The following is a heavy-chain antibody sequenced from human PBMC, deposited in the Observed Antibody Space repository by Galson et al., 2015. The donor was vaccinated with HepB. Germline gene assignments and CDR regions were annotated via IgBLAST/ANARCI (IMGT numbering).Heavy chain of an antibody. D-gene: IGHD3-3*01. J-gene: IGHJ2*01. CDR3: ARIYDFWIGSNDWYWYFDL. CDR2: ISSNGYMI. Sequence: SLRLSCAASGFTFGAYEMNWVRQAPGKGLEWISYISSNGYMIYYAESVKGRFTVSRDNANKSLFLQMNILRAEDTAVYYCARIYDFWIGSNDWYWYFDLWGRGTLVTVSS. CDR1: GFTFGAYE. V-gene: IGHV3-48*03.